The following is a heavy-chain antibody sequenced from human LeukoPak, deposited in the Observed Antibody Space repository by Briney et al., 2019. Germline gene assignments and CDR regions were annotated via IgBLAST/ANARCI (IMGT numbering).Heavy chain of an antibody. CDR2: IYYSGST. CDR3: AAGWSTGGDY. V-gene: IGHV4-31*03. J-gene: IGHJ4*02. CDR1: GGSISSGDYY. Sequence: SETLSLTCTVSGGSISSGDYYWSWIRQHPGKGLEWIGYIYYSGSTYYNPSLKSRVTISVDTSKNQFSLKLSSVTAADTAVYYCAAGWSTGGDYWGQGTLVTVSS. D-gene: IGHD3-3*01.